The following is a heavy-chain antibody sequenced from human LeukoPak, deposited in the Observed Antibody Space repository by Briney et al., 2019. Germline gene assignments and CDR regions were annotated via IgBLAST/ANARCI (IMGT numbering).Heavy chain of an antibody. V-gene: IGHV4-59*01. CDR3: AREARGVIISSRFDP. Sequence: SETLSLTCTVSGGSISSYYWSWIRQPPGKGLEWIGYIYYSGSTNYNPSLKSRVTISVDTSKNQFSLKLSSVTAADTAVYYCAREARGVIISSRFDPWGQGTLVTVSS. CDR2: IYYSGST. J-gene: IGHJ5*02. CDR1: GGSISSYY. D-gene: IGHD3-10*01.